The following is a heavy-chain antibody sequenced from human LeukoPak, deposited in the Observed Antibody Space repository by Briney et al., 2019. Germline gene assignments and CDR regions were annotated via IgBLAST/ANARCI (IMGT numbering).Heavy chain of an antibody. V-gene: IGHV4-39*01. CDR1: GGSISSSSYY. CDR2: IYYSGST. J-gene: IGHJ4*02. D-gene: IGHD6-13*01. CDR3: ARWQQGPMNFDY. Sequence: PSETLSLTCTVSGGSISSSSYYWGWLRQPPGKGLEWIGSIYYSGSTYYNPSLKSRVAISVDTSKNQFSLKLSAVTTADTAVYYCARWQQGPMNFDYWGQGTLVTVSS.